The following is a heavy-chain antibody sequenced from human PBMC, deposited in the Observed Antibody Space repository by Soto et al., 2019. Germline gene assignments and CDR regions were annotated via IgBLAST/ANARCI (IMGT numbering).Heavy chain of an antibody. V-gene: IGHV3-23*01. CDR3: LQIVGGGRHNDAFDI. CDR2: TGGGGVST. D-gene: IGHD2-15*01. J-gene: IGHJ3*02. CDR1: GFTFRSYA. Sequence: EVQLLESGGGLVEPGGSLRLSCAASGFTFRSYAMTWVRQAPGKGLEWVSHTGGGGVSTYYADSVKGRFTSSRDHSKNTLYIQMNSLRAEDTALYYCLQIVGGGRHNDAFDIWGQGTMVTVSS.